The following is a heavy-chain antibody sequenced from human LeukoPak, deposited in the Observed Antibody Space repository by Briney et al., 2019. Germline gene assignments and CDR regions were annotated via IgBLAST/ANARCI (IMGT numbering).Heavy chain of an antibody. CDR3: ARDLASGGAFDI. J-gene: IGHJ3*02. Sequence: ASVKVSCKASGYTFTSYAMHWVRQAPGQRLEWMGWINAGNGNTKYSQKFQGRVTITRDTSASTAYMELSSLRSEDTAVYYCARDLASGGAFDIWGQGTMVTVSS. D-gene: IGHD1-26*01. V-gene: IGHV1-3*01. CDR1: GYTFTSYA. CDR2: INAGNGNT.